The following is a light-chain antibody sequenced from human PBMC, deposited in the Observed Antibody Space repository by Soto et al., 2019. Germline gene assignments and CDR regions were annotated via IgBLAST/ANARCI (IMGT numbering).Light chain of an antibody. J-gene: IGLJ2*01. V-gene: IGLV2-23*02. CDR3: CSYAGRDTPVI. Sequence: QSALTQPASVSGSAGQSIAISCTGTSSDVGGYNYVSWYQQHPGKAPKLLLPEVSKRPSGVSDRFSGSKSGDTASLTISGLQTEDEGDYYCCSYAGRDTPVIFGGGTKLTVL. CDR1: SSDVGGYNY. CDR2: EVS.